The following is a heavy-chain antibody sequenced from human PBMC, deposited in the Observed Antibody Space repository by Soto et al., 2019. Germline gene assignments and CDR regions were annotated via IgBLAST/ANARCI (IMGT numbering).Heavy chain of an antibody. D-gene: IGHD5-18*01. CDR3: ARGRGDTAMAWYY. CDR1: GGSISSYY. J-gene: IGHJ4*02. V-gene: IGHV4-59*01. CDR2: IYYSGST. Sequence: QVQLQESGPGLVKPSETLSLTCTVSGGSISSYYWSWIRQSPGKGLEWIGYIYYSGSTKYNPSLKSRVIISVHTSKNHFSLKLSSVTAADTAVYYCARGRGDTAMAWYYWGQGTLVTVSS.